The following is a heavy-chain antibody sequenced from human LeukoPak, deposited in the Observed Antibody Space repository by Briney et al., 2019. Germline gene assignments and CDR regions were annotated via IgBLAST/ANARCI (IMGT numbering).Heavy chain of an antibody. J-gene: IGHJ4*02. Sequence: SETLSLTCTVSGGSISSYYSSWIRQPPGKGLEWIGYIYYSGSTNYNPSLKSRVTISVDTSKNQFSLKLSSVTAADTAVYYCARARDGYRKYYFDYWGQGTLVTVSS. CDR3: ARARDGYRKYYFDY. CDR2: IYYSGST. V-gene: IGHV4-59*01. D-gene: IGHD5-24*01. CDR1: GGSISSYY.